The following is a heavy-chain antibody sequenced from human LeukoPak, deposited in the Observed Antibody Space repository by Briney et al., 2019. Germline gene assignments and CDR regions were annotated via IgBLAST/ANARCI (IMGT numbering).Heavy chain of an antibody. Sequence: PGGSLRLSCAASGFTFSSYAMHWVRQAPGKGLEWVAGISYDGSNKYYADSVKGRFTISRDNSKNTLYLQMNSLRAEDTAVYYCAKEAVRSSIAVAGTRYFQHWGQGTLVTVSS. D-gene: IGHD6-13*01. CDR3: AKEAVRSSIAVAGTRYFQH. J-gene: IGHJ1*01. V-gene: IGHV3-30-3*01. CDR2: ISYDGSNK. CDR1: GFTFSSYA.